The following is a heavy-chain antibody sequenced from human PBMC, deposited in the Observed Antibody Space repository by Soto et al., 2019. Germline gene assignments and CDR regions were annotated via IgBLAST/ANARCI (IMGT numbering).Heavy chain of an antibody. V-gene: IGHV1-46*01. CDR1: GYTFTTYY. J-gene: IGHJ6*02. CDR3: ARDPNFSLTFHYYGMDV. CDR2: INPDTGST. Sequence: QVQLVQSGAEVKKPGASVKISCKASGYTFTTYYLHWVRQAPGQGLEWMGIINPDTGSTSSAQNFRGRVSVTRDTSTSTVYMELYSLSSEDTAVYYCARDPNFSLTFHYYGMDVWGQGTTGTVSS.